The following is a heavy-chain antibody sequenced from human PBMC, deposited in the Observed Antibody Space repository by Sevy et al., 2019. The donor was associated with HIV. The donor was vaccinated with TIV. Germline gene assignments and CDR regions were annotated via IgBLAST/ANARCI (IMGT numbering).Heavy chain of an antibody. Sequence: GGSLRLSCAASGFTFSSYGMLWVRQAPGKGLEWVAVIWFDGSNTFYADSVKGRFTISRDIAENTLHLQMNSLRAEDTAVYYCARDLESYNYGAYGPSFMPDYWGQGTVVTVSS. D-gene: IGHD1-1*01. CDR3: ARDLESYNYGAYGPSFMPDY. V-gene: IGHV3-33*01. CDR1: GFTFSSYG. J-gene: IGHJ4*02. CDR2: IWFDGSNT.